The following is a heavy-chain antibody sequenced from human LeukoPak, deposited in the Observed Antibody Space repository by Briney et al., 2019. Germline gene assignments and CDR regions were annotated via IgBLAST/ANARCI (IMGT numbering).Heavy chain of an antibody. CDR1: AFTSGDDG. J-gene: IGHJ4*02. V-gene: IGHV3-49*03. D-gene: IGHD4-17*01. CDR3: ARGLHDYGDSNYYFDQ. CDR2: IRKKGYGETT. Sequence: GGSLRLSCTASPSAFTSGDDGWSWFRQAPGKGLEWISFIRKKGYGETTEYAASVRGRFAISRDDAKSIAYLQMNSLKTEDTALYYCARGLHDYGDSNYYFDQWGQGTLVTVSS.